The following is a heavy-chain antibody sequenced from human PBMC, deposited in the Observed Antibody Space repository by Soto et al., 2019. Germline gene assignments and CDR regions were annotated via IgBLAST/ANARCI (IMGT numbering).Heavy chain of an antibody. CDR1: GFTFNKYA. CDR3: GKSGSVVDAFDI. D-gene: IGHD2-15*01. Sequence: EVQLLESGGGLIQPGGSLRLSCAASGFTFNKYAMSWVRQAPGKGLEWVSGIRGRGGDTYYADSVKGRFSISRDNSKNTLDLQMNSLRAEDTAIYYCGKSGSVVDAFDIWGQGTMVTVSS. V-gene: IGHV3-23*01. CDR2: IRGRGGDT. J-gene: IGHJ3*02.